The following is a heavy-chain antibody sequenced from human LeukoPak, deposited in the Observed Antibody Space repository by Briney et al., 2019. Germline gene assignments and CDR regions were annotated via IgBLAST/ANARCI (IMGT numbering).Heavy chain of an antibody. Sequence: GGSLRLSCAASGFTFSSYSMNWVRQAPGKGLEWVSSISSSSSYIYYADSVKGRFTISRDNAKNSLYLQMNSLRAEDTAVYYCARDVTVETAFDIWGQGTMVTVSS. J-gene: IGHJ3*02. V-gene: IGHV3-21*01. CDR3: ARDVTVETAFDI. CDR1: GFTFSSYS. D-gene: IGHD6-19*01. CDR2: ISSSSSYI.